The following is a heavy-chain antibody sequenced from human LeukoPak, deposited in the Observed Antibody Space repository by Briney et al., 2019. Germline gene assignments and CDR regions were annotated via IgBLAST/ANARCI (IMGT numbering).Heavy chain of an antibody. CDR1: AFTFSRYG. D-gene: IGHD1-14*01. V-gene: IGHV3-30*02. CDR3: AKDVKAGSWGDYYYYYMDV. CDR2: IRYDGSNK. Sequence: GGSLRLSCAASAFTFSRYGMHWVRQAPGKGLGWVAFIRYDGSNKYYADSVNGRFVISRDNSKNTLYLYMNSLRAEDTAVYYCAKDVKAGSWGDYYYYYMDVWGKGTTVTISS. J-gene: IGHJ6*03.